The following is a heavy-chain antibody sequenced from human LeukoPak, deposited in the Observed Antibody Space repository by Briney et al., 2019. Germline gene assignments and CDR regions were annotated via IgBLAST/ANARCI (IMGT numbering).Heavy chain of an antibody. J-gene: IGHJ6*02. V-gene: IGHV4-39*01. CDR2: FYDSGST. Sequence: SETLSLTCTVSGGSIRSRNYYWDWIRQPPGKGLEWIGSFYDSGSTYYNPSLKSRVTISGDTSKNQFSLKLTSVTAADTAVYYCARRYERMDVWGQGTTVTVSS. CDR3: ARRYERMDV. CDR1: GGSIRSRNYY. D-gene: IGHD3-3*01.